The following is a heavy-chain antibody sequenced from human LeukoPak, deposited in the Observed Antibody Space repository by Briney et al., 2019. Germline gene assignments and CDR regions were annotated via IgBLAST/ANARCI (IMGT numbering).Heavy chain of an antibody. V-gene: IGHV3-23*01. Sequence: GGSLRLSCAASGFTFSGYVLKCGRQAPGKGLEWVSSISGGDATYYADSVKGRFAISRDNSKNTLYLHMNSLRGDDTAVYYCAKDSAAAAGSSNFYYAMDCWGQGTTVTVSS. J-gene: IGHJ6*02. D-gene: IGHD6-13*01. CDR3: AKDSAAAAGSSNFYYAMDC. CDR2: ISGGDAT. CDR1: GFTFSGYV.